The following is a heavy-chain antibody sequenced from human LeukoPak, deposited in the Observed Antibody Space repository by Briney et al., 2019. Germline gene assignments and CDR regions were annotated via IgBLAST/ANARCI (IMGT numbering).Heavy chain of an antibody. D-gene: IGHD7-27*01. Sequence: PGGSLRLSCAASGFTFDDYAMHWVQQAPGKGLEGVSCISWNSGSIGYADSVKGRFTISRDNAKNSLYLQMNSLRAEDTALYYCAKAYYTVKWGAFDIWGQGTMVTVSS. CDR1: GFTFDDYA. CDR3: AKAYYTVKWGAFDI. V-gene: IGHV3-9*01. J-gene: IGHJ3*02. CDR2: ISWNSGSI.